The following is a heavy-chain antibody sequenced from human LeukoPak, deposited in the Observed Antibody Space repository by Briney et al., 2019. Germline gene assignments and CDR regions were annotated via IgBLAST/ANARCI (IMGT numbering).Heavy chain of an antibody. Sequence: GGSLRLSCAASGFTFSDYYMSWIRQAPGKGLEWVSSISTSGSTIYYADSVKGRFTISRDNSKNTLFLQMNSLRAEDTAVYYCVRDREASYCSSATCYNVVDYWGQGTLVPVSS. CDR1: GFTFSDYY. V-gene: IGHV3-11*04. CDR3: VRDREASYCSSATCYNVVDY. CDR2: ISTSGSTI. J-gene: IGHJ4*02. D-gene: IGHD2-2*02.